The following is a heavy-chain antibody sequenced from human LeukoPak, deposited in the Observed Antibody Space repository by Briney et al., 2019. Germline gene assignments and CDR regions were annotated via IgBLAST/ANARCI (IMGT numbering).Heavy chain of an antibody. V-gene: IGHV3-48*01. CDR3: AKPITIFGVVPADAFDI. CDR1: GFTFSSYS. CDR2: ISSSSSTI. Sequence: GGSLRLSCAASGFTFSSYSMNWVRQAPGKGLEWVSYISSSSSTIYYADSVKGRFTISRDNSKNTLYLQMNSLRAEDTAVYYCAKPITIFGVVPADAFDIWGQGTMVTVSS. D-gene: IGHD3-3*01. J-gene: IGHJ3*02.